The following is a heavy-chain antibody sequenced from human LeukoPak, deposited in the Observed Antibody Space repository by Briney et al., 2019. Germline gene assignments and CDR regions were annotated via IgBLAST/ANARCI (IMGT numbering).Heavy chain of an antibody. J-gene: IGHJ6*02. V-gene: IGHV5-51*01. CDR2: IYPGDSDT. CDR1: GYSFTSYW. CDR3: ARLPVRSYYYYYGMDV. Sequence: SGESLKISCKGSGYSFTSYWIGWVRQMPGKGLEWMGIIYPGDSDTRYSPSFQGQVTISADKSISTAYLQWSSLKASDTAMYYCARLPVRSYYYYYGMDVWGQGTTVTVSS. D-gene: IGHD3-10*01.